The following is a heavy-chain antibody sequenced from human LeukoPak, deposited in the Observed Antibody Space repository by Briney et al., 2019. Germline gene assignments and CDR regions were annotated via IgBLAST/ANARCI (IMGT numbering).Heavy chain of an antibody. D-gene: IGHD3-22*01. V-gene: IGHV3-48*01. CDR1: GFTFSTYR. J-gene: IGHJ3*02. Sequence: GGSLRLSCAASGFTFSTYRMNWVRQAPGKGLEWVSYISSSSSTIYYADSVKGRFTISRDNAKNSLYLQMNSLRAEDTAVYYCASPYYYDSSGLGDAFDIWGQGTMVTVSS. CDR2: ISSSSSTI. CDR3: ASPYYYDSSGLGDAFDI.